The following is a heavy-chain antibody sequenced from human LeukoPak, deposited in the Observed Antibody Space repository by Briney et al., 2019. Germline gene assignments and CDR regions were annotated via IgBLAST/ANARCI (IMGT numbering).Heavy chain of an antibody. J-gene: IGHJ4*02. CDR3: ARVGIAAAGLDY. D-gene: IGHD6-13*01. CDR1: GGSISSSNW. CDR2: IYHSGST. V-gene: IGHV4-4*02. Sequence: SESLSLTCAVSGGSISSSNWWSWVRQPPGKGVEWIGEIYHSGSTNYNPSLKSRVTISVDKSKNQFSLKLSSVTAADTAVYYCARVGIAAAGLDYWGQGTLVTVSS.